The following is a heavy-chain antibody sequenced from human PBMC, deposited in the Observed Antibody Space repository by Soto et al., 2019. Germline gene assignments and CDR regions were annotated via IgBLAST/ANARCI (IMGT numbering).Heavy chain of an antibody. Sequence: HPGGSLRLSCAASGFTFSSYAMHWVRQAPGKGLEWVAVISYDGSNKYYADSVKGRFTISRDNSKNTLYLQMNSLRAEDTAVYYCARELTMVRGVMVFYYYYGMDVWGQGTTVTVSS. CDR3: ARELTMVRGVMVFYYYYGMDV. CDR1: GFTFSSYA. CDR2: ISYDGSNK. J-gene: IGHJ6*02. V-gene: IGHV3-30-3*01. D-gene: IGHD3-10*01.